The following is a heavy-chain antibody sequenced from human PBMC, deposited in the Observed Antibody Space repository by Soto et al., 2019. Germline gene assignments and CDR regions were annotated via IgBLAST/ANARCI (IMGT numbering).Heavy chain of an antibody. CDR2: IYFSGRT. J-gene: IGHJ6*02. CDR1: GGSVSGGSYY. D-gene: IGHD3-10*01. Sequence: PSETLSLTCTVSGGSVSGGSYYWNWIRQPPGKGLEWIGYIYFSGRTNYNPSLKSRVTISADKSISTAYLQWSSLKASDTAMYYCARLRFGELPYYYYYGMDVWGQGTTVTVSS. V-gene: IGHV4-61*03. CDR3: ARLRFGELPYYYYYGMDV.